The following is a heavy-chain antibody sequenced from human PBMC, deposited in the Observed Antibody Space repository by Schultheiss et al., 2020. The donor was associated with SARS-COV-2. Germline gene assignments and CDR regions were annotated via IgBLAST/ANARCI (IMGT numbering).Heavy chain of an antibody. CDR2: INHSGST. J-gene: IGHJ4*02. V-gene: IGHV4-34*01. CDR1: GGSFSGYY. Sequence: GSLRLSCAVYGGSFSGYYWSWIRQPPGKGLEWIGEINHSGSTNYNPSLKSRVTISVDTSKNQFSLKLTSMTAADTAVYYCARGGREAFDSWGQGTLVTVSS. CDR3: ARGGREAFDS.